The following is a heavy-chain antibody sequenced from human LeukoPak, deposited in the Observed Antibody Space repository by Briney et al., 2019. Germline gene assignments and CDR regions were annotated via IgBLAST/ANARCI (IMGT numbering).Heavy chain of an antibody. CDR2: INHSGST. CDR3: ASLRGYSRPGI. Sequence: SETPSLTCAVYGGSFSGYYWSWIRQPPGKGLEWIGEINHSGSTNYNPSLKSRVTISVDTSKNQFSLKLSSVTAADTAVYYCASLRGYSRPGIWGQGTMVTVSS. J-gene: IGHJ3*02. CDR1: GGSFSGYY. D-gene: IGHD5-12*01. V-gene: IGHV4-34*01.